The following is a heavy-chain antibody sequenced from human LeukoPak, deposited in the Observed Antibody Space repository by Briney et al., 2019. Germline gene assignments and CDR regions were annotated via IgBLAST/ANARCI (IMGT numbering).Heavy chain of an antibody. CDR1: GFIFSTYW. CDR3: AKEAIFGVVITPYYFDY. J-gene: IGHJ4*02. Sequence: GGSLRLSCAASGFIFSTYWMSWIRQAPGKGLEWVANIKQDGSEKYYADSVKGRFTISRDNSKNTLYLQMNSLRAEDTAVYYCAKEAIFGVVITPYYFDYWGQGTLVTVSS. V-gene: IGHV3-7*01. D-gene: IGHD3-3*01. CDR2: IKQDGSEK.